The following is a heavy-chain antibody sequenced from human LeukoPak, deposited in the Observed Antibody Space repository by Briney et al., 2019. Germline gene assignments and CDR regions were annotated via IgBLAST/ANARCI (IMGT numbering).Heavy chain of an antibody. CDR2: MNPNSGNT. V-gene: IGHV1-8*03. D-gene: IGHD6-19*01. CDR1: GYTFTSYD. Sequence: GASVKVSCKASGYTFTSYDINWVRQATGQGLEWMGWMNPNSGNTGYAQKFQGRVTITRNTSISTAYMELSSLRSEDTAVYYCARVSAVDAFDIWGQGTMVTVSS. CDR3: ARVSAVDAFDI. J-gene: IGHJ3*02.